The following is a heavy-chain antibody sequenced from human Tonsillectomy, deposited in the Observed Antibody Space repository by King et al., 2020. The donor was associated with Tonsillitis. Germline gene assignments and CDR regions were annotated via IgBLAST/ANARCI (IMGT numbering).Heavy chain of an antibody. Sequence: VQLVESGGGVVQPGRSLRLSCAASKFSFSSYAMHWVRQAPGKGLEWVAVISYDGSNEYYADSVKGRFTISRDNSKNTLFLQMNSLRVEDTAVYYCARSPLGGNSGADFDHWGQGTLVTVSS. CDR1: KFSFSSYA. CDR3: ARSPLGGNSGADFDH. CDR2: ISYDGSNE. V-gene: IGHV3-30*01. J-gene: IGHJ4*02. D-gene: IGHD4-23*01.